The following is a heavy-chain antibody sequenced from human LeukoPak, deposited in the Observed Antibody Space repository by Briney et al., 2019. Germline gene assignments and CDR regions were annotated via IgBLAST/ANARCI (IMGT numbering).Heavy chain of an antibody. Sequence: SETLSLTCTVFSGSIASYYWSWIRQPPGKGLEWIGYVYYSGSTNYNSSLKSRVTISVDTSNNQFSLNLTSVTAADTAVYYCAIGGVRWSYDYWGQGTLVTVSS. CDR1: SGSIASYY. CDR3: AIGGVRWSYDY. V-gene: IGHV4-59*01. J-gene: IGHJ4*02. D-gene: IGHD3-10*01. CDR2: VYYSGST.